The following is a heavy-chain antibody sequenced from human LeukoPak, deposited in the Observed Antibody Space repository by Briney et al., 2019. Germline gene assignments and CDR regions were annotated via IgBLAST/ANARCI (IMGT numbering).Heavy chain of an antibody. V-gene: IGHV4-39*01. Sequence: PSETLSLTCTVSGGSISSSSHYWGWIRQPPGKGLEWIGSIYYSGSTYYNPSLKSRVTISVDTFKNQFSLKLSSVTAADTAVYYCARLGSVAARGGTDYWGQGTLVTVSS. J-gene: IGHJ4*02. D-gene: IGHD6-13*01. CDR3: ARLGSVAARGGTDY. CDR1: GGSISSSSHY. CDR2: IYYSGST.